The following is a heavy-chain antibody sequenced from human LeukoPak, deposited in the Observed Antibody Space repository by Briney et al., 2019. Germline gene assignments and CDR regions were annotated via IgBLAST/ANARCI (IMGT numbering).Heavy chain of an antibody. CDR1: GFTVSSNY. CDR3: AKDEGFGESSFDY. CDR2: IYSGGST. Sequence: PGGSLRLSCAASGFTVSSNYMSWVRQAPGKGLEWVSVIYSGGSTYYADSVKGRFTISRDNSKNTLYLQMNSLRAEDTAVYYCAKDEGFGESSFDYWGQGTLVTVSS. D-gene: IGHD3-10*01. J-gene: IGHJ4*02. V-gene: IGHV3-53*01.